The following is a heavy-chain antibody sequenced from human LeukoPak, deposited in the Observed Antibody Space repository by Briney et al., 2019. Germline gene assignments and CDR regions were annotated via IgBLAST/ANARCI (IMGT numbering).Heavy chain of an antibody. Sequence: SETLSLTCAVYGGSFSGYNWNWVRQPPGKGLEWIGEINHFGSTNYNPSLKSRVTISVDTSKYRFSLKLNSVTAADTAVYYCARPGAGDYGLDYWGQGTLVTVSS. CDR3: ARPGAGDYGLDY. V-gene: IGHV4-34*01. J-gene: IGHJ4*02. D-gene: IGHD4-17*01. CDR2: INHFGST. CDR1: GGSFSGYN.